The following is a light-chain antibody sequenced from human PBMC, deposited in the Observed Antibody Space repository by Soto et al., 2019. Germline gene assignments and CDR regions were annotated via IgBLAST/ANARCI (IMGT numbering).Light chain of an antibody. CDR3: CSYAGDTTFFV. Sequence: QSALTQPASMSGSPGQSITISCTGTSSDVGSYYPVSWFQQHPGKAPKLIIYEVNKRPSGVSDRFSGSKSGNTASLTISGLQAADEAEYYCCSYAGDTTFFVFGTGTKVNVL. CDR1: SSDVGSYYP. J-gene: IGLJ1*01. V-gene: IGLV2-23*02. CDR2: EVN.